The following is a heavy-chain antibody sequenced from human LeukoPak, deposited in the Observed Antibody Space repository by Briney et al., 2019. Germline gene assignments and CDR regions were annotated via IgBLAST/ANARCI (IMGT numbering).Heavy chain of an antibody. J-gene: IGHJ4*02. V-gene: IGHV1-8*02. CDR1: GGTFSSYA. CDR2: MNPNSGNT. Sequence: GASVKVSCKASGGTFSSYAISWVRQAPGQGLEWMGWMNPNSGNTGYAQKFQGRVTMTRNTSISTAYMELSSLRSEDTAVYYCAIPMVRVTYHFDYWGQGTLVTVSS. D-gene: IGHD3-10*01. CDR3: AIPMVRVTYHFDY.